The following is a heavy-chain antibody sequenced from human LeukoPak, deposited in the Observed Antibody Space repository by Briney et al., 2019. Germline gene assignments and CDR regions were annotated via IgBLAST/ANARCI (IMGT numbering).Heavy chain of an antibody. V-gene: IGHV3-30-3*01. CDR2: ISYDEINK. J-gene: IGHJ4*02. Sequence: PGGSLRLSCEASGFTFSSYAMHWVRQAPGKGLEWVAVISYDEINKYYADSVKGRFTISRDNSKNTLYLQMNSLRPEDTAVYYCAREESYSGSSYFDYWGQGTLVTVSS. CDR3: AREESYSGSSYFDY. CDR1: GFTFSSYA. D-gene: IGHD1-26*01.